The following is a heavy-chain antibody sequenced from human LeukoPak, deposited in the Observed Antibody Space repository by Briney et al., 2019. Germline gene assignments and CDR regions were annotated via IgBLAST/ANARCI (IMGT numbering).Heavy chain of an antibody. J-gene: IGHJ6*04. CDR1: GGSFSGYY. Sequence: PSETLSLTCAVYGGSFSGYYWSWIRQPPGKGLEWIGEINHSGSTNYNPSLKSRVTISVDTSKNQLSLKLSSVTAADTAVYYCARVTGTTPRYGMDVWGKGTTVTVSS. D-gene: IGHD1-1*01. CDR3: ARVTGTTPRYGMDV. V-gene: IGHV4-34*01. CDR2: INHSGST.